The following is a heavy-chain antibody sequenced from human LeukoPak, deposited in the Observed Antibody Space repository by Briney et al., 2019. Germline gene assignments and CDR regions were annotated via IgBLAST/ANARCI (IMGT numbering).Heavy chain of an antibody. J-gene: IGHJ4*02. CDR2: IFSRSESI. CDR1: GFTFGAYT. Sequence: GGSLRLSCAASGFTFGAYTMNWVRQAPGKGLEWVTCIFSRSESILYADSVKGRFTISRDNAKNSLYLQMDSLRAEDTAVYYCARDFLHSSTSRPFDYWSQGTLVTVSS. V-gene: IGHV3-21*01. CDR3: ARDFLHSSTSRPFDY. D-gene: IGHD2-2*01.